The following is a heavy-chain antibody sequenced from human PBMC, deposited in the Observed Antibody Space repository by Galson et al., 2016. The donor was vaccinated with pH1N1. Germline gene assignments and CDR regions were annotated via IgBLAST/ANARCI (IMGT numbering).Heavy chain of an antibody. CDR2: IWYEGSNK. CDR3: AKEVTSGSPLGYYFSYGLDV. Sequence: SLRLSCAASEFTFSDFVMHLVRQAPGRGLEWVALIWYEGSNKYYADSVKGRFTISRDNSKTSLYLQASSLRPEDTAIYYCAKEVTSGSPLGYYFSYGLDVWGQGTTVTVSS. D-gene: IGHD3-10*01. J-gene: IGHJ6*02. V-gene: IGHV3-33*03. CDR1: EFTFSDFV.